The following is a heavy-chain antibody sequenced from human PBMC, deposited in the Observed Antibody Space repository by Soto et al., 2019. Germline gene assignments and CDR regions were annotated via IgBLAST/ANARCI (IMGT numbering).Heavy chain of an antibody. D-gene: IGHD6-6*01. CDR2: ISGSGGST. V-gene: IGHV3-23*01. J-gene: IGHJ6*02. CDR1: GFTFSSYA. Sequence: GSLRLSCAASGFTFSSYAMSWVRQAPGKGLEWVSAISGSGGSTYYADSVKGRFTISRDNSKNTLYLQMNSLRAEDTAVYYCAKDRHPSYYYYGMDVWGQGTTVTISS. CDR3: AKDRHPSYYYYGMDV.